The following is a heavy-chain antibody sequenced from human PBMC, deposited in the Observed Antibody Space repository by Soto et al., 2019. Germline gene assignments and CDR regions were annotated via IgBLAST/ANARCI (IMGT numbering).Heavy chain of an antibody. D-gene: IGHD5-18*01. Sequence: QVQLVQSGAEVKKPGASVKVSCKASGYTFTSYGINWVRQAPGQGLEWMGWISAYNGNTNYAQKLKGKLTMTPDTSTSTAYMELRSLRSDDTAVYYCARVAGGIQLWTYYFDYWGQGTLVTVSS. CDR3: ARVAGGIQLWTYYFDY. CDR1: GYTFTSYG. CDR2: ISAYNGNT. J-gene: IGHJ4*02. V-gene: IGHV1-18*01.